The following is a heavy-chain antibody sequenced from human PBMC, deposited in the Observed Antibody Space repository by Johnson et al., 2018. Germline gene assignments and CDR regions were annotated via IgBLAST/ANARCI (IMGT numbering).Heavy chain of an antibody. CDR3: ARPLIASHYYDSSGYRYYYIDV. V-gene: IGHV4-61*02. CDR2: IYTRGST. Sequence: QVQLQESGPGLVKPSQTLSLTCTVSDGSISSGSYYWSWIRQPAGKGLEWIGRIYTRGSTTYNPSLTSRVTISVDPSKNQFSLKLSSVTAADTAVYYCARPLIASHYYDSSGYRYYYIDVWGKGTTVTVSS. J-gene: IGHJ6*03. CDR1: DGSISSGSYY. D-gene: IGHD3-22*01.